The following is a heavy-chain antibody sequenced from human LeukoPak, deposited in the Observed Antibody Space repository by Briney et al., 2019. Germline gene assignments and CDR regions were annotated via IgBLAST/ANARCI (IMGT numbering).Heavy chain of an antibody. CDR3: ARSERGNWFDP. CDR2: IYYSGST. CDR1: GFTFSSYSMN. Sequence: GSLRLSCAASGFTFSSYSMNWVRQPPGKGLEWIGSIYYSGSTYYNPSLKSRVTISVDTSKNQFSLKLSSVTAADTAVYYCARSERGNWFDPWGQGTLVTVSS. D-gene: IGHD1-1*01. V-gene: IGHV4-39*01. J-gene: IGHJ5*02.